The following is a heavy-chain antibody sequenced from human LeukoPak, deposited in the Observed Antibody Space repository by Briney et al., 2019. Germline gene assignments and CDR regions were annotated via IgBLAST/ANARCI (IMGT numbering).Heavy chain of an antibody. D-gene: IGHD5-12*01. CDR1: GFTFRRYS. Sequence: PGGSLSLSCLASGFTFRRYSMKWVRQAPGKVLEWVSSISGSSNDKHYIDSVKGRFTISRDNAKNSLCLQMNSLRAEDTAVYYCVRAEGSSGSSEYFQHWGQGTLVTVSS. CDR3: VRAEGSSGSSEYFQH. J-gene: IGHJ1*01. V-gene: IGHV3-21*01. CDR2: ISGSSNDK.